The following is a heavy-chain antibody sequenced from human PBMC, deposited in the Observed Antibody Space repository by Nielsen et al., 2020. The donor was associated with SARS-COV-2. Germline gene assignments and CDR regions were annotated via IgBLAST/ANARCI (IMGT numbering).Heavy chain of an antibody. V-gene: IGHV3-21*01. J-gene: IGHJ3*02. D-gene: IGHD3-10*01. CDR1: GFTFRSYS. CDR3: ARDGSMVWGVADAFDI. CDR2: ISSSSSYI. Sequence: GGSLRLSCAASGFTFRSYSMNWVRQAPGQGLEWVSSISSSSSYIYYADSVKGRFTISRDNAKNSLYLQMNSLRAEDTAVYYCARDGSMVWGVADAFDIWGQGTMVTVSS.